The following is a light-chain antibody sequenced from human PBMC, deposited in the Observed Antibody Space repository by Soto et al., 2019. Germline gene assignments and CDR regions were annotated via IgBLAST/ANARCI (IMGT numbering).Light chain of an antibody. J-gene: IGLJ3*02. CDR3: SSSTSSTTLV. CDR1: SSDVGRYNY. Sequence: QSALTQPASVSGSPGQSITISCTGTSSDVGRYNYVSWYQQHPGKAPKLMIYEVSYRPSGVPNRFSGSKSGNTASLTISGLQAEDEATYYCSSSTSSTTLVFGGGTQLTVL. CDR2: EVS. V-gene: IGLV2-14*01.